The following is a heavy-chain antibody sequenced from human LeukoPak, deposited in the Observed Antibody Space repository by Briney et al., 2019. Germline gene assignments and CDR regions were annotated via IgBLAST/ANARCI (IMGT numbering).Heavy chain of an antibody. J-gene: IGHJ1*01. V-gene: IGHV4-59*01. CDR1: GDSISSYF. CDR2: IYYSGST. D-gene: IGHD4-17*01. CDR3: ASTTVTSGAEYLQH. Sequence: SETLSLTCTVSGDSISSYFWSWIRQPPGKGLEWIGYIYYSGSTNYNPSLKSRVTISVDTSKNQFSLKLSSVTAADTAVYYCASTTVTSGAEYLQHWGQGTLVTVSS.